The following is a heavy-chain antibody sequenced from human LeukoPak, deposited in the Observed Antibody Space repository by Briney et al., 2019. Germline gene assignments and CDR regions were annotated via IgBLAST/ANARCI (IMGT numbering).Heavy chain of an antibody. D-gene: IGHD1-26*01. J-gene: IGHJ4*02. CDR3: ARGRSGSYYDY. CDR2: IYSGGST. Sequence: GGSLRLSCAASGFTVSSNYMSWVRQAPGTGLEWVSVIYSGGSTYYADSVKGRFTISRDNSKNTLHLQMNSLRAEDTAVYYCARGRSGSYYDYWGQGTLVTVSS. CDR1: GFTVSSNY. V-gene: IGHV3-53*01.